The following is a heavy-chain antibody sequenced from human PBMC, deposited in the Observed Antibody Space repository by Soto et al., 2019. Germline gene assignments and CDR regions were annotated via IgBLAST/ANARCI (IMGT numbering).Heavy chain of an antibody. CDR2: IIPLFGTA. Sequence: QVQLVQSGAEVKKPGSSVKVSCKASGGTFSSYAISWVRQAPGQGLEWMGGIIPLFGTANYAQKFLGRVTITAYESTSTAYMEVSSLRAEDTAVYYCARSHVVVPAVRPVLVRKYYYYVMDVWGQGTTVTVSS. V-gene: IGHV1-69*01. D-gene: IGHD2-2*02. J-gene: IGHJ6*01. CDR3: ARSHVVVPAVRPVLVRKYYYYVMDV. CDR1: GGTFSSYA.